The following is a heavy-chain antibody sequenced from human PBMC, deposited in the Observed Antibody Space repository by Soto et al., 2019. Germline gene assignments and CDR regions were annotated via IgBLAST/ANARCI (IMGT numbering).Heavy chain of an antibody. D-gene: IGHD6-6*01. J-gene: IGHJ6*02. CDR3: GRGSSSSVSIDYAMDV. Sequence: ASVKVSCKASGGTFSSYTISWARQAPGQGLEWMGWINTNTGNPTYAQGFTGRFVFSLDTSVSTAYLQICSLKAEDTAVYYCGRGSSSSVSIDYAMDVWGQGTTVTVS. CDR1: GGTFSSYT. CDR2: INTNTGNP. V-gene: IGHV7-4-1*01.